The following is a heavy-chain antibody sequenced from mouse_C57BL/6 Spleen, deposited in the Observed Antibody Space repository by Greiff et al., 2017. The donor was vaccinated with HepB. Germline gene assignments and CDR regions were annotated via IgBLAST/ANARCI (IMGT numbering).Heavy chain of an antibody. D-gene: IGHD2-1*01. V-gene: IGHV1-82*01. J-gene: IGHJ3*01. Sequence: VQLVESGPELVKPGASVKISCKASGYAFSSSWMNWVKQRPGKGLEWIGRIYPGDGDTNYNGKFKGKATLTADKSSSTAYMQLSSLTSEDSAVYFCARDGNYLFAYWGQGTLVTVSA. CDR3: ARDGNYLFAY. CDR1: GYAFSSSW. CDR2: IYPGDGDT.